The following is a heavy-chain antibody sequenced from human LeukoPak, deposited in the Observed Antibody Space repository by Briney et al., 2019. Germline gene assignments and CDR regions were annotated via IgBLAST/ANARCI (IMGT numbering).Heavy chain of an antibody. J-gene: IGHJ4*02. CDR1: GFTFTSYS. CDR2: ISSSSRYI. Sequence: GGSLRLSCAASGFTFTSYSMNWVRQAPGRGLEWVSSISSSSRYIYYADSVKGRFTISRDNAKNSLYLQMNSLRVEDTAVYYCARGGAARPDFWGQGTLVTVSS. CDR3: ARGGAARPDF. V-gene: IGHV3-21*01. D-gene: IGHD6-6*01.